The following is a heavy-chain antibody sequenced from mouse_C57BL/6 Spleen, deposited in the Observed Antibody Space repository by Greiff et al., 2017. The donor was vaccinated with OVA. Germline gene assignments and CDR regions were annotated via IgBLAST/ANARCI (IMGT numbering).Heavy chain of an antibody. CDR3: ARGLYSNYWYFDV. CDR2: INPNNGGT. D-gene: IGHD2-5*01. CDR1: GYTFTDYY. V-gene: IGHV1-26*01. Sequence: EVQLQQSGPELVKPGASVKISCKASGYTFTDYYMNWVKQSHGKSLEWIGDINPNNGGTSYNQKFKGKATLTVDKSSSTAYMELRSLTSEDSAVYYCARGLYSNYWYFDVWGTGTTVTVSS. J-gene: IGHJ1*03.